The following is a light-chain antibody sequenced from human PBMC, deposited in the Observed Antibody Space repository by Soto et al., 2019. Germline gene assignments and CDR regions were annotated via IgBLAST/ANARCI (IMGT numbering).Light chain of an antibody. CDR2: GAS. V-gene: IGKV3-20*01. CDR1: QSVSSSY. CDR3: QQYGSSPLT. Sequence: EIVLTQSPGTLSLSPGEIATLSCRASQSVSSSYLAWYQQIPGQAPRLLIYGASSRATGIPDRFSGSGSGTDFTLTISGLEPEDFAVYYCQQYGSSPLTFGGGTKVDIK. J-gene: IGKJ4*01.